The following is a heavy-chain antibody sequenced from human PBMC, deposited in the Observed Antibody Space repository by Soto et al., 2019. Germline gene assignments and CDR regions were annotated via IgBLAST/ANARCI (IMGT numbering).Heavy chain of an antibody. Sequence: PSETLSLTCTASGGSISSGGYYWSWIRQHPGKGLEWIGYIYYSGSTYYNPSLKSRVTISVDTSKNQFSLKLSSVTAADTAVYYCARLRCSGGSWPIYYYYYGMDVWGQGTTVTVSS. D-gene: IGHD2-15*01. CDR2: IYYSGST. CDR1: GGSISSGGYY. V-gene: IGHV4-31*03. CDR3: ARLRCSGGSWPIYYYYYGMDV. J-gene: IGHJ6*02.